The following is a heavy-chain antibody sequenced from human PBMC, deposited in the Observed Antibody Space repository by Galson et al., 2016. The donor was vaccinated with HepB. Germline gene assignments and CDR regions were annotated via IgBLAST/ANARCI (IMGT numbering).Heavy chain of an antibody. J-gene: IGHJ4*02. CDR3: ARDLTGADY. Sequence: SLRLSCAASGFTLSTYSMNWVRQAPGKGLEWVSFISDSTTTIYYAESVKGRFTISRGSARNSLYLQMNSLRDEDTAIYYCARDLTGADYWGQGTLVTVSS. CDR1: GFTLSTYS. D-gene: IGHD7-27*01. V-gene: IGHV3-48*02. CDR2: ISDSTTTI.